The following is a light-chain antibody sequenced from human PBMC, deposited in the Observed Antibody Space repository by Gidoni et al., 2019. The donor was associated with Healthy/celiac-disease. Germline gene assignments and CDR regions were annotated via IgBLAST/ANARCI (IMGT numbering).Light chain of an antibody. CDR2: DVS. CDR3: SSYTSSSTLV. CDR1: SGDVGTYNY. J-gene: IGLJ2*01. Sequence: SALTQPASVSGSPGQSITISCTGTSGDVGTYNYVSWYRQDPGKAPKLMIYDVSNRPSGVSNRFSGSKSGNTASLTISGLQAEDEADYYCSSYTSSSTLVFGGGTKLTVL. V-gene: IGLV2-14*01.